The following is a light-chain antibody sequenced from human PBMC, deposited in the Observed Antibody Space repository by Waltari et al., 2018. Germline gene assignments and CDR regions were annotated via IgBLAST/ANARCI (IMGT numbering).Light chain of an antibody. J-gene: IGLJ3*02. CDR1: STDGGGYHF. CDR3: SSFTGSNNWV. V-gene: IGLV2-8*01. Sequence: QSALTQPPSASGSPGPSVTISCTGTSTDGGGYHFVSWYQQHPGKAPKLMIYEVSKRPSGVPDRFSGSKSGNTASLTVSGLQAEDEADFYCSSFTGSNNWVFGGGTKVTVL. CDR2: EVS.